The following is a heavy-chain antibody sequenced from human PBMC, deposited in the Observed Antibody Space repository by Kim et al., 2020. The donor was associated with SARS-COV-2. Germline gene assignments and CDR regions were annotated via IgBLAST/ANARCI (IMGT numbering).Heavy chain of an antibody. V-gene: IGHV3-21*06. Sequence: GGSLRLSCAASGFTLSDFSVNWVRQAPGKGPEWVSFLSSSGYSMYYGDSVKGRFTISRDSDKNSVYLQMTSLTDEDTAVYYCARDSVFAVVKPQLYGMDVWGQGTAVTVSS. J-gene: IGHJ6*02. CDR3: ARDSVFAVVKPQLYGMDV. CDR2: LSSSGYSM. D-gene: IGHD3-3*01. CDR1: GFTLSDFS.